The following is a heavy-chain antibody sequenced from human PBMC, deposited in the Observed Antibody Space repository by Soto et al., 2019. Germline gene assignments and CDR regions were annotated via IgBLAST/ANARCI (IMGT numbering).Heavy chain of an antibody. D-gene: IGHD4-4*01. CDR3: ARGEGYRALDY. Sequence: EVQLVQSGAEVKKPGESLKISCKGSGYSFTTYWIGWVRQMPGKGLEWMGLIYPGDSDTRYSPSFQGQVTISVDKSINTADLQGSGRKAAVAAMGDWARGEGYRALDYWGQGTLVTVSP. CDR1: GYSFTTYW. V-gene: IGHV5-51*03. CDR2: IYPGDSDT. J-gene: IGHJ4*02.